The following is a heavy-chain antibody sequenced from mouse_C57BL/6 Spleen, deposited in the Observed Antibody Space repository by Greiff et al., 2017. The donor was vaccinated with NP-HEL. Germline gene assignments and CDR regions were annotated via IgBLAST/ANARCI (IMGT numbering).Heavy chain of an antibody. CDR3: ARDYYGSSYPFAY. CDR1: GFTFSSYT. CDR2: ISGGGGNT. J-gene: IGHJ3*01. Sequence: DVKLVESGGGLVKPGGSLKLSCAASGFTFSSYTMSWVRQTPEKRLEWVATISGGGGNTYYPDSVKGRFTISRDNAKNTLYLQMSSLRSEDTALYYCARDYYGSSYPFAYWGQGTLVTVSA. V-gene: IGHV5-9*01. D-gene: IGHD1-1*01.